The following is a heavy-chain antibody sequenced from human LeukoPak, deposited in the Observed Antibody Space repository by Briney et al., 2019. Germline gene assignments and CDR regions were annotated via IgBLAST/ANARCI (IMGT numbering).Heavy chain of an antibody. CDR1: GFTFSTYS. CDR2: ISSSSYI. D-gene: IGHD4-17*01. Sequence: KSGGSLRLSCAASGFTFSTYSMNWVRQAPGKGLEWVSSISSSSYIHYADSVKGRFTISRDNAKNSLFLQMNSLRAEDTAVYYCAGINDYGDPTGAFDIWGQGTMVTVSS. J-gene: IGHJ3*02. V-gene: IGHV3-21*01. CDR3: AGINDYGDPTGAFDI.